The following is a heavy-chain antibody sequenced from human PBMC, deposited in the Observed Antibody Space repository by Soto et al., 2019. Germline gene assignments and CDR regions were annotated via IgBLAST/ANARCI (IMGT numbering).Heavy chain of an antibody. CDR3: ARDPPTGTTLEWADS. V-gene: IGHV3-21*01. D-gene: IGHD1-7*01. J-gene: IGHJ4*02. CDR1: GFSFSSDS. CDR2: ISSSGSFK. Sequence: EVQLVESGGGLVKPGGSLRLSCAASGFSFSSDSMGWVHQAPGKGLEWVSSISSSGSFKNYADSVKGRFTISRDNAKNSLYLLLSGLKEEDTAVYYCARDPPTGTTLEWADSWGQGTLVTVSS.